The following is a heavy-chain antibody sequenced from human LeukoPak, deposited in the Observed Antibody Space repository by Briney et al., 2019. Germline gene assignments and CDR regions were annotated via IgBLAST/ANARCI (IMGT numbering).Heavy chain of an antibody. D-gene: IGHD2-15*01. Sequence: PSETLSLTCTVSGDSISSGDYYWSWIRQAPGKGLQWIGYIHPSGSTYYSPSLKSRVTISVDRSKNQFSLKLSSVTAADTAVYYCASRPYCSGGSCYSRTYFDYWGQGTLVTVSS. V-gene: IGHV4-30-2*01. CDR3: ASRPYCSGGSCYSRTYFDY. CDR1: GDSISSGDYY. J-gene: IGHJ4*02. CDR2: IHPSGST.